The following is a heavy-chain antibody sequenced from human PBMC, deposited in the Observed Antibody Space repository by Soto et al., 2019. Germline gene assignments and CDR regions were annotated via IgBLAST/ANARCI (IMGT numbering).Heavy chain of an antibody. CDR2: INHSGST. J-gene: IGHJ4*02. CDR3: XXXXXXXXXDY. CDR1: GGSFSGYY. Sequence: QVQLQQWGAGLLKPSETLSLTCAVYGGSFSGYYWTWIRQPPGTGLEWIGEINHSGSTNYNPSLKSPVTISVDTYKLQFSLKLNSVTAAXXAXXXXXXXXXXXXXDYXGQGTLVTVSS. V-gene: IGHV4-34*01.